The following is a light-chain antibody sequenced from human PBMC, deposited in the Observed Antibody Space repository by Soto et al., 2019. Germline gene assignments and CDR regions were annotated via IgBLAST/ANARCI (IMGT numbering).Light chain of an antibody. Sequence: DIQMAQSPSSVSSSVGDIFSISCRSSQCISNWLAWYQQKPWRAPKLLIYAASSLQSGVSSRFSGSGSGTDFTLTISSLQPEDFAVYYCQQYGSSPLISFGQGTRLEIK. CDR2: AAS. J-gene: IGKJ5*01. CDR1: QCISNW. CDR3: QQYGSSPLIS. V-gene: IGKV1D-12*01.